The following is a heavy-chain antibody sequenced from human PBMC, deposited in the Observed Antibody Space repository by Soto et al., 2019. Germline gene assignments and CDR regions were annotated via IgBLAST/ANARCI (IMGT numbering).Heavy chain of an antibody. CDR2: IFRDGSKQ. D-gene: IGHD3-3*01. Sequence: GGSLRLSCAASGFTFSNYAMHWGRQAPGKGREWVAGIFRDGSKQYYGESVKGRFTISRDNSRNTLYLQMNSLRAEDTAVYYCAKSGLPFVAWFSVRAQGTTVTVSS. CDR3: AKSGLPFVAWFSV. J-gene: IGHJ6*02. V-gene: IGHV3-30*18. CDR1: GFTFSNYA.